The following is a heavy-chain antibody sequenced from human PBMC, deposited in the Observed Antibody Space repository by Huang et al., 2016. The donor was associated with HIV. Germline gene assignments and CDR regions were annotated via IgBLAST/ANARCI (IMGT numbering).Heavy chain of an antibody. CDR2: INAGIGKI. CDR1: GYTFTNYV. CDR3: ARDLRLYYMDV. V-gene: IGHV1-3*01. J-gene: IGHJ6*03. Sequence: QVQLVQSGAEVRKPGASVKCSCNASGYTFTNYVIHCVRQAPGQKIEWMGWINAGIGKIKYSQKFQGRVTLTRDTTASTAYMELSSLVSEDTAVYYCARDLRLYYMDVWGKGTTITVSS.